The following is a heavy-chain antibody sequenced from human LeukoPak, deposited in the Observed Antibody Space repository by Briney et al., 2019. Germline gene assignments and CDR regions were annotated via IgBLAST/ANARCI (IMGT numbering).Heavy chain of an antibody. CDR1: GGSINSPGYY. CDR3: ARDLVGVVAGTPYWYFDL. CDR2: IYSTGRT. Sequence: SETLSLTCTVSGGSINSPGYYWSWIRQPAGRGLEWLGRIYSTGRTNYNPSLKSRVVISVEKSKNQFSLNLSSVTAADTAVYYCARDLVGVVAGTPYWYFDLWGRGTLDSVSS. J-gene: IGHJ2*01. V-gene: IGHV4-61*02. D-gene: IGHD6-19*01.